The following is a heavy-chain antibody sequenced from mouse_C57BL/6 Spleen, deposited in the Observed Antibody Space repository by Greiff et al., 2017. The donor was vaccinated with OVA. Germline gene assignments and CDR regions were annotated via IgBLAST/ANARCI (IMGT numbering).Heavy chain of an antibody. D-gene: IGHD3-2*02. CDR3: ARGIQRLSYFDY. J-gene: IGHJ2*01. Sequence: QVQLQQPGAELVRPGSSVKLSCKASGYTFTSYWMEWVKQRPGQGLEWIGNIYPSDSETHYNQKFKDKATLTVDKSSSTAYMQLISLTSEDSAVYYCARGIQRLSYFDYWGQGTTLTVSS. V-gene: IGHV1-61*01. CDR1: GYTFTSYW. CDR2: IYPSDSET.